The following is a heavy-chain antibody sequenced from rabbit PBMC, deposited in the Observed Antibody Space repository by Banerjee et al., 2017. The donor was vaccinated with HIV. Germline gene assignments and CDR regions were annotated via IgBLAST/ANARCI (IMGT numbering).Heavy chain of an antibody. J-gene: IGHJ4*01. CDR1: GFSFSSSYY. D-gene: IGHD2-1*01. Sequence: QEQLVESGGGLVQPEGSLTLACTASGFSFSSSYYMCWVRQAPGKGLEWIACIDAGSSGRTDYASWAKGRFTISKTSSTTVTLQMTSLTAADTATYFCARSVADYGAAFDLWGQGTLVTVS. CDR3: ARSVADYGAAFDL. V-gene: IGHV1S45*01. CDR2: IDAGSSGRT.